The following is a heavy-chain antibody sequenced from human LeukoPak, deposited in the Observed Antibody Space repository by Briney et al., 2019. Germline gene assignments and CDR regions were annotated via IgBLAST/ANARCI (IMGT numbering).Heavy chain of an antibody. V-gene: IGHV1-18*01. Sequence: GASVKVSCKASGYTFTSYGISWVRQAPGQGLEWMGWISAYNGNTNYAQKLQGRVTMTTDTSTSTAYMELRSLRSDDTAVYYCARDKTGTYFLSRGNWFDPWGQGTLATVSS. J-gene: IGHJ5*02. CDR1: GYTFTSYG. CDR2: ISAYNGNT. D-gene: IGHD1-1*01. CDR3: ARDKTGTYFLSRGNWFDP.